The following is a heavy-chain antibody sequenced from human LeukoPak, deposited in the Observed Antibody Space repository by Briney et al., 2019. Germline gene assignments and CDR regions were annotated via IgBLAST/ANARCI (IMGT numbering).Heavy chain of an antibody. V-gene: IGHV4-59*12. D-gene: IGHD6-13*01. Sequence: SETLSLTCTVSGGSISSYYWSWIRQPPGKGLEWIGYIYYSGSTYYNPSLKSRVTISVDTSKNQFSLKLSSVTAADTAVYYCARDDAKQQPYYFDYWGQGTLVTVSS. CDR1: GGSISSYY. CDR3: ARDDAKQQPYYFDY. CDR2: IYYSGST. J-gene: IGHJ4*02.